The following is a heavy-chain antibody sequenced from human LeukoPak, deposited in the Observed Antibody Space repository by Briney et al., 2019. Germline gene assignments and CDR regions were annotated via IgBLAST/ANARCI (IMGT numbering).Heavy chain of an antibody. V-gene: IGHV4-30-4*01. CDR2: IYYSGST. CDR1: GGSISSGDYY. CDR3: ARGARYPSDPIDY. D-gene: IGHD2-2*02. J-gene: IGHJ4*02. Sequence: SQTLSLTCTVSGGSISSGDYYWSWIRQPPGKGLEWIGYIYYSGSTYYNPSLKSRLTMSVDTSKNQFSLKLSSVTAADTAVYYCARGARYPSDPIDYWGQGTLVTVSS.